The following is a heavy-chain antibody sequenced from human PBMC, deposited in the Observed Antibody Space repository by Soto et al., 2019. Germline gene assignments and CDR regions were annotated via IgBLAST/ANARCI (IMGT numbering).Heavy chain of an antibody. D-gene: IGHD6-19*01. CDR2: TYYRSKCYN. CDR3: ARERAAFIAVASNWFDP. J-gene: IGHJ5*02. V-gene: IGHV6-1*01. CDR1: GDSVSSNSSA. Sequence: SQTLSLPCAISGDSVSSNSSACNCIRQSPSRGLELLGRTYYRSKCYNDYAVSVKSRITINPDTSKNQFSLQLNSVTPEDTAVYYCARERAAFIAVASNWFDPWGQGTLVTVSS.